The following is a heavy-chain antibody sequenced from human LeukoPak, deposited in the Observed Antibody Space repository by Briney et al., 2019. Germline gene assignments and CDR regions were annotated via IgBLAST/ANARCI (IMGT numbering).Heavy chain of an antibody. Sequence: SETLSLTCAVYGGSFSGYYWSWIRQPPGKGLEWIGEINHSGSTNYNPSLKSRVTISVDTSKNQFSLKLSSVTAADTAVYYCARDGGVTMVRGVKNNDAFDIWGQGTMVTVSS. CDR1: GGSFSGYY. CDR3: ARDGGVTMVRGVKNNDAFDI. D-gene: IGHD3-10*01. J-gene: IGHJ3*02. CDR2: INHSGST. V-gene: IGHV4-34*01.